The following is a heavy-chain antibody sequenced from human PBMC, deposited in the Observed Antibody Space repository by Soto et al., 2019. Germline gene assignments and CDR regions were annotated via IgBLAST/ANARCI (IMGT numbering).Heavy chain of an antibody. V-gene: IGHV1-18*01. CDR1: GYTFTSYG. J-gene: IGHJ6*02. CDR3: ARDKDSRDGYTYGMDV. Sequence: GASVKVSCKASGYTFTSYGISWVRQAPGQGLEWMGWISAYNGNTNYAQKLQGRVTMTTDTSTSTAYMELRSLRSDDTAVYYCARDKDSRDGYTYGMDVWSQGTTVTVSS. D-gene: IGHD5-12*01. CDR2: ISAYNGNT.